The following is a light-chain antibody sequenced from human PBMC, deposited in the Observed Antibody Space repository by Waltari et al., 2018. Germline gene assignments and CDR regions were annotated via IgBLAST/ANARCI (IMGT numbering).Light chain of an antibody. CDR1: SSDVGSYNL. J-gene: IGLJ2*01. Sequence: QSALTQPASVSGSPGQSFTISCTGTSSDVGSYNLVSWYQQRPGKAPKLMIYEVSKRPSGVSNRFSGSKSGNTASLTISGLQAEDEADYYCCSYAGSSTFEVFGGGTKLTVL. V-gene: IGLV2-23*02. CDR2: EVS. CDR3: CSYAGSSTFEV.